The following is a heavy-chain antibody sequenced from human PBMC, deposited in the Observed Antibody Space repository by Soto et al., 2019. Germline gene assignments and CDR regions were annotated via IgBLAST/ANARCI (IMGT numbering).Heavy chain of an antibody. J-gene: IGHJ4*02. V-gene: IGHV3-74*03. CDR3: ATAEVDY. Sequence: PGGSLRLSCAASGFTFGDYWMHWVRQPPGKGPEWVSRMTGDGRTTQYADSVKGRFTASRDNAKSTLYLQMNSLRAEDTAVYYCATAEVDYWGTGTLVT. CDR2: MTGDGRTT. CDR1: GFTFGDYW.